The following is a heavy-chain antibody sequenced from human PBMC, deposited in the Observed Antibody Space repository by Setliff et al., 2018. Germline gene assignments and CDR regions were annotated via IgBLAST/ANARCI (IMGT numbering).Heavy chain of an antibody. CDR1: GDTFSTYA. D-gene: IGHD3-22*01. CDR3: ARDTRDRYDTSGHYLSLDY. J-gene: IGHJ4*02. Sequence: ASVKVSCKASGDTFSTYALNWVRQAPGQGLEWMGRIIPVFRTAKYAQKFQGRVTITADESTRTAYMELSSVRFEDTAVYYCARDTRDRYDTSGHYLSLDYWGQGTLVTVSS. V-gene: IGHV1-69*13. CDR2: IIPVFRTA.